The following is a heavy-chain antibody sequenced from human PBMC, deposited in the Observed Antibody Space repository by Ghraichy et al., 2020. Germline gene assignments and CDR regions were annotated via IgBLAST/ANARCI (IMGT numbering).Heavy chain of an antibody. J-gene: IGHJ6*02. Sequence: GGSLRLSCAASGFTFSSYSMNWVRQAPGKGLEWVSSISSSSSYIYYADSVKGRFTISRDNAKNSLYLQMNSLRAEDTAVYYCAKAGGYCSGGSCYAYYYYGMDVWGQGTTVTVSS. CDR1: GFTFSSYS. V-gene: IGHV3-21*04. D-gene: IGHD2-15*01. CDR2: ISSSSSYI. CDR3: AKAGGYCSGGSCYAYYYYGMDV.